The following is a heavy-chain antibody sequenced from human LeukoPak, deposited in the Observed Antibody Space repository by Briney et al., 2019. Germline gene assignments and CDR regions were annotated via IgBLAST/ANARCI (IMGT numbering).Heavy chain of an antibody. CDR1: GGSLSSSSYY. D-gene: IGHD6-19*01. J-gene: IGHJ4*02. CDR3: ASPLIAVAGSFDY. V-gene: IGHV4-39*01. CDR2: IYYGGST. Sequence: SETLSLTCTVSGGSLSSSSYYWGWIRQPPGKGLEWIGSIYYGGSTYYNPSLKSRVTISVDTSKNQFSLKLSSVTAADTAVYYCASPLIAVAGSFDYWGQGTLVTVSS.